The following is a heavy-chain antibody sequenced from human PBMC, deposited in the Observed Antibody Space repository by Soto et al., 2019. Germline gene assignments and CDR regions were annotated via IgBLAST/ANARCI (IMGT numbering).Heavy chain of an antibody. CDR1: GVTFRSYA. CDR2: ISGSGGST. J-gene: IGHJ5*02. D-gene: IGHD3-10*01. V-gene: IGHV3-23*01. CDR3: AKETMVRGVIIISNWFDP. Sequence: PGGSLRLSCAACGVTFRSYAVGWSCQAPGKGLEWVSAISGSGGSTYYADSVKGRFTISRDNSKNTLYLQMNSLRAEDTAVYYCAKETMVRGVIIISNWFDPWGQGTLVTVSS.